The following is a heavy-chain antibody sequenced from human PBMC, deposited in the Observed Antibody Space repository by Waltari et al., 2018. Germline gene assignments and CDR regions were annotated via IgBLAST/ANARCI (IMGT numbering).Heavy chain of an antibody. CDR2: IKQDGSEK. J-gene: IGHJ4*02. CDR3: ARDLPNTLNYYDSSGNYFDY. D-gene: IGHD3-22*01. CDR1: GFTFSSYW. V-gene: IGHV3-7*04. Sequence: EVQLVESGGGLVQPGGSLRLSCAASGFTFSSYWMSWVRQAPGNGREWVANIKQDGSEKYYVDSVKGRFTISRDNAKNSLYLQMNSLRAEDTAVYYCARDLPNTLNYYDSSGNYFDYWGQGTLVTVSS.